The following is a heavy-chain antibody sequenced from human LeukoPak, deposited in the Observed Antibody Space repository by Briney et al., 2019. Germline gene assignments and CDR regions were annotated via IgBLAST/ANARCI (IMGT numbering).Heavy chain of an antibody. CDR2: IYYSGST. J-gene: IGHJ4*02. V-gene: IGHV4-59*01. CDR3: AREAWPGGYYDY. Sequence: SETLSLTCTVSGDSISSYYWSWIRQPPGKGLEWIGYIYYSGSTNYSPSLKSRVTISVDTSKNQFSLKLSSVTAADTAVYYCAREAWPGGYYDYWGRGTLVTVSS. CDR1: GDSISSYY. D-gene: IGHD2-15*01.